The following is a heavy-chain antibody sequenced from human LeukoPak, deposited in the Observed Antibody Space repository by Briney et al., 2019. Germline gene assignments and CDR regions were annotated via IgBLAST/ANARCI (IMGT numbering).Heavy chain of an antibody. V-gene: IGHV3-33*01. CDR2: IWYDESNQ. Sequence: PGGSLRLSCAASGFTFSTFGVHWVRQAPGMGLEWVAIIWYDESNQFYADAVKGRFTISRDNSKNTLYLQMNSLRVEDTAVYYCARDRGGIHYFELWGQGTLLTVSS. CDR1: GFTFSTFG. D-gene: IGHD3-10*01. CDR3: ARDRGGIHYFEL. J-gene: IGHJ4*02.